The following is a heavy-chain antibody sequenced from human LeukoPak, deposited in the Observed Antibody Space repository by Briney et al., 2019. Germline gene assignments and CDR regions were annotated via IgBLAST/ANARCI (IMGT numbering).Heavy chain of an antibody. CDR1: GFIFSSYA. D-gene: IGHD4-17*01. Sequence: PGGSLRLSCAASGFIFSSYAMNWVRQAPGKGLEWVSAISGSGGSPYYADSVKGRFTIPRDNSKNTLFLQMNSLRAEDTAVYYCAKGYTVTTTLVDYWGQGTLVTVSS. J-gene: IGHJ4*02. CDR2: ISGSGGSP. V-gene: IGHV3-23*01. CDR3: AKGYTVTTTLVDY.